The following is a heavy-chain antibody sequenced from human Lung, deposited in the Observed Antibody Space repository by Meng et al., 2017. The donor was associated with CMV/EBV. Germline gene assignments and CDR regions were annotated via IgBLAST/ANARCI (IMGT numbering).Heavy chain of an antibody. V-gene: IGHV3-30*02. Sequence: GGSLRLXCAASRFTFNSYAMHWVRQAPGKGLEWVAFIRYDGSNKSYTDSVKGRFTVSRDNSKNMLYLQMNSLRPEDSAVYYCAKALKDFLTGPADYDNCGLDVWGQGTXVTVSS. CDR1: RFTFNSYA. D-gene: IGHD3-9*01. CDR3: AKALKDFLTGPADYDNCGLDV. J-gene: IGHJ6*01. CDR2: IRYDGSNK.